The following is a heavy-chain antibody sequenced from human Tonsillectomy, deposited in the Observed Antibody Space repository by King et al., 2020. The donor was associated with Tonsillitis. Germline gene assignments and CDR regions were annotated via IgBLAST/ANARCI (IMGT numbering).Heavy chain of an antibody. CDR2: INHSGST. CDR3: ATGRRGAFDI. Sequence: VQLQQWGAALLKPSETLSLTCAVYGGSFSGYYWSWIRQPPGKGLEWIGEINHSGSTNYDPSLKSRVTISIDTSKNQFSLKLSSVTAAAAAVYYCATGRRGAFDIWGQGTMVTVSS. D-gene: IGHD1-26*01. CDR1: GGSFSGYY. V-gene: IGHV4-34*01. J-gene: IGHJ3*02.